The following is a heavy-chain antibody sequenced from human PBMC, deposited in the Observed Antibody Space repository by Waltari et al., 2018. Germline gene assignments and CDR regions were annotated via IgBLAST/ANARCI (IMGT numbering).Heavy chain of an antibody. CDR2: ISWNSGSI. D-gene: IGHD6-13*01. CDR1: GFTFDDYA. V-gene: IGHV3-9*03. J-gene: IGHJ4*02. CDR3: AKDIAPIAAAGTYFDY. Sequence: EVQLVESGGGLVQPGRSLRLSCAASGFTFDDYAMHWVRQAPGKGLEWVSGISWNSGSIGYADSVKGRFTISRDNAKNSLYLQMNSLRAEDMALYYCAKDIAPIAAAGTYFDYWGQGTLVTVSS.